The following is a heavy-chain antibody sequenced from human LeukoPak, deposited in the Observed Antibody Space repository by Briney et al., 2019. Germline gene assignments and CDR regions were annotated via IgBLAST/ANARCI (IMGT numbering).Heavy chain of an antibody. D-gene: IGHD6-19*01. V-gene: IGHV1-2*02. Sequence: ASVKVSCKASGYTFTGYYMHWVRQAPGQGLEWMGWINPNSGGTNYAQKFQGRVTMTRDTSISTAYMKLSRLRSDDTAVYYCARAVAGTRWLQEWGQGTLVTVSS. CDR1: GYTFTGYY. CDR3: ARAVAGTRWLQE. J-gene: IGHJ4*02. CDR2: INPNSGGT.